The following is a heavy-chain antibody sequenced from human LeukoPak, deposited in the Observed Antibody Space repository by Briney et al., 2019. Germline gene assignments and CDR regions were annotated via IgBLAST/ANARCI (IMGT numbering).Heavy chain of an antibody. J-gene: IGHJ6*02. CDR1: GYTFTGYY. V-gene: IGHV1-2*02. D-gene: IGHD2-2*01. Sequence: GASLKVSCKASGYTFTGYYMHWVRQAPGQGLEWMGWINPNSGGTNYAQKFQGRVTMTRDTSISTAYMELSRLRSDDTAVYYCARDSLPAANYGMDVWGQGTTVTVSS. CDR2: INPNSGGT. CDR3: ARDSLPAANYGMDV.